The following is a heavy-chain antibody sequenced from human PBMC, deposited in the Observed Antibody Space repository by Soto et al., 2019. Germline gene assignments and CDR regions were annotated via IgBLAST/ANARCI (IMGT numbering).Heavy chain of an antibody. V-gene: IGHV4-38-2*01. D-gene: IGHD3-3*01. CDR3: ARTDNVGYYQH. J-gene: IGHJ1*01. CDR2: IYHSGTT. CDR1: GDSITSIYH. Sequence: LSLTCAVSGDSITSIYHRAWIRQPPGRGLEWVASIYHSGTTYYNPSLKSRVTISVDTSKNQFSLNLRSVTAADSAVYYCARTDNVGYYQHFGQGNLVTVSS.